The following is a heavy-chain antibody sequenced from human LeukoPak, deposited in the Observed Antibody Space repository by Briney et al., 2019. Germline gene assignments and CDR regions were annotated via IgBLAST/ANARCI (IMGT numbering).Heavy chain of an antibody. D-gene: IGHD3-10*01. V-gene: IGHV4-30-4*01. CDR3: ARVTPRGSGSPRCAFDF. J-gene: IGHJ3*01. CDR2: IYYSGST. CDR1: GGSISRGDYY. Sequence: PSATLSRTCTVSGGSISRGDYYRSWIRQPPGKGLEWIGYIYYSGSTYYNPSLKSRVTISVGTSRNQFSLKLSSVTAADTAVYFCARVTPRGSGSPRCAFDFWGQGTLVTVSS.